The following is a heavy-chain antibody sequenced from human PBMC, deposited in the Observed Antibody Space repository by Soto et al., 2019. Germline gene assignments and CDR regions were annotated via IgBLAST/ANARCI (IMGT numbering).Heavy chain of an antibody. CDR1: GFTFSNYW. D-gene: IGHD5-18*01. J-gene: IGHJ3*01. Sequence: EVQLVESGGGLFQPGGSLRLSCEAPGFTFSNYWMHWVRQVPGKGLVWVSRIKGDASNTNYADFVKGRFTISRDNAKNTVYLQMNSLTAEDTAVYYCARVIPGYYGSDVCGQGTMVTVSS. CDR2: IKGDASNT. CDR3: ARVIPGYYGSDV. V-gene: IGHV3-74*01.